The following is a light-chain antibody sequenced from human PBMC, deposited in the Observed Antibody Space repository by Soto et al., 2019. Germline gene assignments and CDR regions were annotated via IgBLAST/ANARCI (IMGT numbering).Light chain of an antibody. CDR3: QQYSSSFT. CDR2: GVS. J-gene: IGKJ3*01. Sequence: EIVLTQSPGTLSLSPGERATLSSRASQSGNRGYLAWYQQRRGQGPRLLIYGVSARATGIPDRLSGSESGTDYTLTISRVEAEDFAVYYCQQYSSSFTFGPGTKVDRK. CDR1: QSGNRGY. V-gene: IGKV3-20*01.